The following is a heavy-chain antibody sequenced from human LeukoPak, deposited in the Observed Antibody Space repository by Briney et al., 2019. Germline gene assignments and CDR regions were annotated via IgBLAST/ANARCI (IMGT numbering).Heavy chain of an antibody. D-gene: IGHD1-14*01. V-gene: IGHV3-30*01. Sequence: PGRSLRLSCAASGFTFSSYAMHWVRQAPGKGLEWVAVISYDGSNKYYADSVKGRFTISRDNSKNTLYLQMNSLRAEDTAVYYCARDLRTGIYYYMDVWGKGTTVTVSS. CDR1: GFTFSSYA. CDR2: ISYDGSNK. J-gene: IGHJ6*03. CDR3: ARDLRTGIYYYMDV.